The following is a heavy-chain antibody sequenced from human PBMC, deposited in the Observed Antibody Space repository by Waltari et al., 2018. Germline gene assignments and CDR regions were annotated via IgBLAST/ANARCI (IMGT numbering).Heavy chain of an antibody. D-gene: IGHD3-22*01. CDR3: AREPYYYDSSGYPTRSYYFDY. Sequence: QVQLVQSGAEVKKPGSSVKVSCKASGGTFSSYAISWVRQAPGQGLEWMGGIIPIFGTANYAQKFQGRVTITTDESTSTAYMELSSLRSEDTAVYYCAREPYYYDSSGYPTRSYYFDYWGQGTLVTVSS. CDR1: GGTFSSYA. V-gene: IGHV1-69*05. J-gene: IGHJ4*02. CDR2: IIPIFGTA.